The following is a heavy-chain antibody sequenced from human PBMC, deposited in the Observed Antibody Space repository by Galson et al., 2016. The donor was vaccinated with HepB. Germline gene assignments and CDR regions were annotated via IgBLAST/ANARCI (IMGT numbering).Heavy chain of an antibody. J-gene: IGHJ6*04. Sequence: SLRLSCATSGSAFQFYSMHWVRQAPGKGLEWVAIVWNDGINKDYAESVKGRFTVSRDNFNNILFLEMNSLRAEDTAVYYCARLFYSNFVGGLDVWGKGATVTVSS. CDR3: ARLFYSNFVGGLDV. CDR1: GSAFQFYS. D-gene: IGHD4-11*01. V-gene: IGHV3-33*01. CDR2: VWNDGINK.